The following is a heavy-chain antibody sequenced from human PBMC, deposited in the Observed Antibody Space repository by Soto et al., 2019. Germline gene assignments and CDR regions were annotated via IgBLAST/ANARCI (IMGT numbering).Heavy chain of an antibody. CDR2: IYYSGST. CDR1: GGSISSSSYY. J-gene: IGHJ4*02. CDR3: ASLYSGYDYFDY. Sequence: SETLSLTCTVSGGSISSSSYYWGWIRQPPGKGLEWIGSIYYSGSTYYNPSLKSRVTISVDTSKNQFSLKLSSVTAADTAVYYCASLYSGYDYFDYWGQGTLVTVSS. V-gene: IGHV4-39*01. D-gene: IGHD5-12*01.